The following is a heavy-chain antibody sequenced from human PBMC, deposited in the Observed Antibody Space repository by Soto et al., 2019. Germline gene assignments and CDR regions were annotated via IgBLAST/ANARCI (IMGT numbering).Heavy chain of an antibody. CDR1: GFTFSSYA. Sequence: LRLSCAASGFTFSSYAMSWVRQAPGKGLEWVSAISGSGGSTYYADSVKGRFTISRDNSKNTLYLQMNSLRAEDTAVYYCAKVPSARIAAAGNFDYWGQGTLVTVSS. CDR3: AKVPSARIAAAGNFDY. J-gene: IGHJ4*02. CDR2: ISGSGGST. V-gene: IGHV3-23*01. D-gene: IGHD6-13*01.